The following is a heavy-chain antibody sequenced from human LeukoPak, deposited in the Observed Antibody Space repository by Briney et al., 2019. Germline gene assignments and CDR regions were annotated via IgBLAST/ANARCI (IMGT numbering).Heavy chain of an antibody. V-gene: IGHV3-15*01. D-gene: IGHD3-16*01. CDR2: IKSKTDGGTT. CDR1: GFTFSNAW. CDR3: TLTNYVGVSPGSGESY. Sequence: GGSLRLSCAASGFTFSNAWMSWVRQAPGKGLEWVGRIKSKTDGGTTDYAAPVKGRFTISRDDSKNTLYLQMNSLKTEDTAVYYCTLTNYVGVSPGSGESYWGQGTLVTVSS. J-gene: IGHJ4*02.